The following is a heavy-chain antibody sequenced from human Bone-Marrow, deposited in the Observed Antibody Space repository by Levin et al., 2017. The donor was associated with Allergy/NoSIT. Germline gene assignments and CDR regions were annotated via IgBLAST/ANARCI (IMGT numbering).Heavy chain of an antibody. D-gene: IGHD1-1*01. V-gene: IGHV4-59*01. CDR2: IYFSGST. J-gene: IGHJ4*02. CDR1: GAPFTGFY. Sequence: SQTLSLTCTVTGAPFTGFYWTWIRPSPGKGLEWIGHIYFSGSTDYHPSLGSRVTISSDSSKNQFSLTLTSVTAADTAVYYWARREAVPGTPYDYWGQGTLVTVAS. CDR3: ARREAVPGTPYDY.